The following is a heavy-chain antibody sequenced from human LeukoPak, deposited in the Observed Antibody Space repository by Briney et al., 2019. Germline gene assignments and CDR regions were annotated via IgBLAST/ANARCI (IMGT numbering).Heavy chain of an antibody. CDR3: ARVRCSGGSCPYYYYYYYMDV. Sequence: SQTLSLTCTVSGGSISSGSYYWSWIRQPAGKGLEWIGRIYTSGSTNYNPSLKSRVTISIDTSKNQFSLKLRFVTAADTAVYYCARVRCSGGSCPYYYYYYYMDVWGKGTTVTVSS. J-gene: IGHJ6*03. CDR1: GGSISSGSYY. CDR2: IYTSGST. V-gene: IGHV4-61*02. D-gene: IGHD2-15*01.